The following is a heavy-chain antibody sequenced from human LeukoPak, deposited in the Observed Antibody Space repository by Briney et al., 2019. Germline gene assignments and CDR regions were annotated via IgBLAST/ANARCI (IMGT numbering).Heavy chain of an antibody. CDR3: ARQFDGANSPFDY. J-gene: IGHJ4*01. D-gene: IGHD4-23*01. V-gene: IGHV4-61*02. CDR2: IYTSGST. CDR1: GGSISSGSYY. Sequence: PSQTLSLTCTVSGGSISSGSYYWSWIRQPAGKGLEWIGRIYTSGSTNYNPSLKSRVTISVDTSKNQFPLKLSSVTAADTALYYCARQFDGANSPFDYWGHGTLVTVSS.